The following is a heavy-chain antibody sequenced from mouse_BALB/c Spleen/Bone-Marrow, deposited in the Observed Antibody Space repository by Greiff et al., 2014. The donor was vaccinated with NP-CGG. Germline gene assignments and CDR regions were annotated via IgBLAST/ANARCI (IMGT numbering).Heavy chain of an antibody. V-gene: IGHV14-1*02. CDR1: GFNIKDYY. J-gene: IGHJ4*01. CDR3: ARGDGYAMDY. Sequence: VQLKESGAEIVRPGALVKLSCKASGFNIKDYYMQWVKQRPEQGLEWIGWIDPENGNTIYDPKFQGKASITADTSSSTAYLQLSRLTSEDTAVYYCARGDGYAMDYWGQGTSVTVSS. CDR2: IDPENGNT.